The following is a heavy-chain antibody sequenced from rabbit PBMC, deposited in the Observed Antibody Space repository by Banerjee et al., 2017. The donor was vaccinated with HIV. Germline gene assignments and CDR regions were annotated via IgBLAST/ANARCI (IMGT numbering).Heavy chain of an antibody. D-gene: IGHD6-1*01. Sequence: QSLEESGGDLVKPGASLTLTCTVSGFSFSSSYWICWVRQAPGKGLEWIACIYTGSSGSTYYASWAKGRFTVSKTSSTTVTLQMTSLTAADTATYFCARDGYGYPFDLWGQGTLVTVS. CDR3: ARDGYGYPFDL. CDR1: GFSFSSSYW. V-gene: IGHV1S40*01. CDR2: IYTGSSGST. J-gene: IGHJ4*01.